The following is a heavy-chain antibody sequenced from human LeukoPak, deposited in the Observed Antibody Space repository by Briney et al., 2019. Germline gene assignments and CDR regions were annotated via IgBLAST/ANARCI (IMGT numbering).Heavy chain of an antibody. CDR1: GGSISSGGYY. V-gene: IGHV4-31*03. CDR3: ARGLWFGELFAFDI. Sequence: SETLSLTCTVSGGSISSGGYYWGWIRQHPGKGLEWIGYIYYSGSTYYNPSLKSRVTISVDTSKNQFSLKLSSVTAADTAVYYCARGLWFGELFAFDIWGQGTMVTVSS. D-gene: IGHD3-10*01. J-gene: IGHJ3*02. CDR2: IYYSGST.